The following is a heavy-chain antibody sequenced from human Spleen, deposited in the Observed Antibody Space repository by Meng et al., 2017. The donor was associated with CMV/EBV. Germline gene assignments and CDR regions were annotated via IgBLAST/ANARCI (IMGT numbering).Heavy chain of an antibody. CDR3: ARYGGGFDY. J-gene: IGHJ4*02. CDR1: GDSISSSNW. CDR2: IYHSGST. V-gene: IGHV4-4*02. D-gene: IGHD4/OR15-4a*01. Sequence: RTCAVSGDSISSSNWWSWVRQPPGKGLEWIGEIYHSGSTNYNPSLKSRVTISVDKSKNQFSLKVNSVTAADTAVYYCARYGGGFDYWGQGTLVTVSS.